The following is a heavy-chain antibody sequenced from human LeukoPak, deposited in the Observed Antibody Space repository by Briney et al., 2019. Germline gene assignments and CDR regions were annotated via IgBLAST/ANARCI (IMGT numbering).Heavy chain of an antibody. CDR1: GYSFTSYC. V-gene: IGHV5-51*01. CDR3: GMSGDRVPLQDDVFDV. J-gene: IGHJ3*01. D-gene: IGHD1-26*01. Sequence: GESLKISCKVSGYSFTSYCIGWVRQMPGKGLEWMGIIYPGDSGPTYSPSFQGQVTISVDKSINTAYLQWSSLQASDTAMYYCGMSGDRVPLQDDVFDVWAKGQWSPSLQ. CDR2: IYPGDSGP.